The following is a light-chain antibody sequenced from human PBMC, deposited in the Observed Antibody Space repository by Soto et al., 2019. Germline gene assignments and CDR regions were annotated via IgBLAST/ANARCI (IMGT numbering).Light chain of an antibody. Sequence: VLTXPPSASGTPGQRVTISCSGSSSNIGSNYVYWYQQLPGTAPKLLIYRNNQRPSGVPDRFSGSKSGTSASLAISGLRSEDEADYYCAAWDDSLSGLYVFGTGTKVTVL. CDR1: SSNIGSNY. V-gene: IGLV1-47*01. CDR2: RNN. CDR3: AAWDDSLSGLYV. J-gene: IGLJ1*01.